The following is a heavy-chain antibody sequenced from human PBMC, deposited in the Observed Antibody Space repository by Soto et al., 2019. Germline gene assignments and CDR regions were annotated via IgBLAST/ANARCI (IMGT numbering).Heavy chain of an antibody. CDR3: ARYRGDCTNGVCYSPAYFDY. CDR2: ISAYNGNT. CDR1: GYTFTSYG. Sequence: QVQLVQSGAEVKKPGASVKVSCKASGYTFTSYGISWVRQAPGQGLEWMGWISAYNGNTNYAQKLQGRVTMTTDTSTSTAYMELRSLRSDDTAVYYCARYRGDCTNGVCYSPAYFDYWGQGTLDTVSS. D-gene: IGHD2-8*01. V-gene: IGHV1-18*01. J-gene: IGHJ4*02.